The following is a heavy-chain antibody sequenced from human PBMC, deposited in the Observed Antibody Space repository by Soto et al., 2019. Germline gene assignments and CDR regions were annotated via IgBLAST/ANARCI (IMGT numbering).Heavy chain of an antibody. Sequence: GGSLRLSCTTSGFTFGDYAMSWFRQAPGKGLEWVGVVRSKAYGGTTDYAASVKGRFDISRDDSKSIAYLQMNSVTTEDTAVYFCARYTYTSRYSYYGMDVWGPGTTVTVSS. V-gene: IGHV3-49*03. D-gene: IGHD6-13*01. CDR1: GFTFGDYA. CDR3: ARYTYTSRYSYYGMDV. CDR2: VRSKAYGGTT. J-gene: IGHJ6*02.